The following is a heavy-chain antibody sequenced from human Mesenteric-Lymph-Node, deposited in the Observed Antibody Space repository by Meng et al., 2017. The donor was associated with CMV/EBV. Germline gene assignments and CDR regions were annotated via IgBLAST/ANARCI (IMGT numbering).Heavy chain of an antibody. CDR2: ISYDGSNK. CDR3: ARDRFLEWSFDY. Sequence: GGSLRLSCAASGFTVSSNYMNWVRQAPGKGLEWVAVISYDGSNKYYADSVKGRFTISRENSKNTLYLQMNSLRAEDTAVYYCARDRFLEWSFDYWGQGTLVTVSS. V-gene: IGHV3-30*03. J-gene: IGHJ4*02. CDR1: GFTVSSNY. D-gene: IGHD3-3*01.